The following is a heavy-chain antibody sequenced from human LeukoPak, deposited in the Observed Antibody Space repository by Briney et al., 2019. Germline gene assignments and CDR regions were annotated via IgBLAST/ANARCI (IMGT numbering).Heavy chain of an antibody. D-gene: IGHD1-26*01. V-gene: IGHV4-59*01. CDR2: IYYSGNT. Sequence: SETLPLTCTVSGDSISSYYWSWIRQPPGKGLEWIGYIYYSGNTNYNPSLKSRVTISVDTSKNQFSLKLSSVTAADTAVYYCARGIIVGATWGENDNWFDPWGQGTLVTVSS. CDR3: ARGIIVGATWGENDNWFDP. CDR1: GDSISSYY. J-gene: IGHJ5*02.